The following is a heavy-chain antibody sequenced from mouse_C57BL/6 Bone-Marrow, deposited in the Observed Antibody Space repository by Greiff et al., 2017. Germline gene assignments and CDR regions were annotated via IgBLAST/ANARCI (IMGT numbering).Heavy chain of an antibody. Sequence: VKLLESGPGLVKPSQSLSLTCSVTGYSITSGYYWNWIRQFPGNKLEWMGYISYDGSNNYNPSLKNRISISRDTSKNQFFLKLNSVTTEDTATYYCARDRDNDMANWEGPYAMDYWGQGTSVTVSS. CDR2: ISYDGSN. CDR3: ARDRDNDMANWEGPYAMDY. V-gene: IGHV3-6*01. CDR1: GYSITSGYY. D-gene: IGHD4-1*01. J-gene: IGHJ4*01.